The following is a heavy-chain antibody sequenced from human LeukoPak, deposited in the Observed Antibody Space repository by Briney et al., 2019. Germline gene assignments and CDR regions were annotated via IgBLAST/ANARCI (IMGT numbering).Heavy chain of an antibody. D-gene: IGHD1-26*01. CDR2: IIPIFGTA. V-gene: IGHV1-69*13. CDR3: ASSSLAATYNWFDP. CDR1: GGTFSSYA. Sequence: SVKVSCKASGGTFSSYAISWVRQAPGQGLEWMGGIIPIFGTANYAQKFQGRVTITADESTSTAYMELSSLRSEDSAVYYCASSSLAATYNWFDPWGQGTLVTVSS. J-gene: IGHJ5*02.